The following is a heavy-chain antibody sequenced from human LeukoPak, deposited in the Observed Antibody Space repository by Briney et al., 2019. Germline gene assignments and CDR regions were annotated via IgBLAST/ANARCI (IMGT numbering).Heavy chain of an antibody. V-gene: IGHV3-7*01. J-gene: IGHJ3*02. CDR3: ARGVYAFDI. Sequence: PGGSLRLSCAASGFTFSSYAMHWVRQAPGKGLEWVAYIKEDESEKYYVDAVKGRFTISRDNAKNSLFLQMNSLRAEDTAVYYCARGVYAFDIWGQGTMVTVSS. D-gene: IGHD2-8*01. CDR1: GFTFSSYA. CDR2: IKEDESEK.